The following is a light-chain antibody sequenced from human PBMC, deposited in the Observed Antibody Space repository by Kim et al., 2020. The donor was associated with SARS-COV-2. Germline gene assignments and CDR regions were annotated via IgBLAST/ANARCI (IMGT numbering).Light chain of an antibody. CDR3: QSYDSTTVV. V-gene: IGLV6-57*03. Sequence: NFMLTQPHSVSESPGGTVTISCTRSSGSIATSYVQWYQQRPASAPTTAIYENNQRPSGVPDRFSGSIDSSSNSASLTISGLKTEDEADYSCQSYDSTTVVFGGGTQLTVL. CDR2: ENN. CDR1: SGSIATSY. J-gene: IGLJ2*01.